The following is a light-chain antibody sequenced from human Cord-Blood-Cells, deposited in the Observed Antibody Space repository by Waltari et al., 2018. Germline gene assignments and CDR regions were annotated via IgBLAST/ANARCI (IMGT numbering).Light chain of an antibody. Sequence: QSALTQPASVSGSPGQSLTISCTGTRSDLGGYNYLSWYQQHPGKAPKLMIYEVSNRPSGVSNRFSGSKSGNTASLTISGLQAEDEADYYCSSYTSSSTPLYVFGTGTKVTVL. CDR1: RSDLGGYNY. CDR3: SSYTSSSTPLYV. J-gene: IGLJ1*01. V-gene: IGLV2-14*01. CDR2: EVS.